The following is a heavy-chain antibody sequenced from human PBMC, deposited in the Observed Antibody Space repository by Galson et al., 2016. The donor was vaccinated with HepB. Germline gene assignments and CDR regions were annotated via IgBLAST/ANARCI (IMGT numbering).Heavy chain of an antibody. Sequence: SLRLSCAASGFTFNNYGMTWVRQAPEKGLEVVSSISRSGDSTDYADSVKGRFTISRDNSKNTLSLQMNSLRAEDTAVYYCVQGSTAPAVWGKGTTVTVSS. D-gene: IGHD1-26*01. V-gene: IGHV3-23*01. J-gene: IGHJ6*04. CDR3: VQGSTAPAV. CDR2: ISRSGDST. CDR1: GFTFNNYG.